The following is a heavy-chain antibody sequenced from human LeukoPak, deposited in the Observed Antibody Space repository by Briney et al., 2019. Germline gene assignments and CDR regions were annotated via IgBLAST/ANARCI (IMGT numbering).Heavy chain of an antibody. CDR3: ARVVATTETYYYYYMDV. CDR1: GFTFSSYG. CDR2: ISYDGSNK. D-gene: IGHD5-12*01. Sequence: GGSLRLSCAASGFTFSSYGMHWVRQAPGKGLEWVAVISYDGSNKYYVDSVKGRFTISRDNSKDTLYLQMNSLRAEDTAVYYCARVVATTETYYYYYMDVWGKGTTVTVSS. V-gene: IGHV3-30*03. J-gene: IGHJ6*03.